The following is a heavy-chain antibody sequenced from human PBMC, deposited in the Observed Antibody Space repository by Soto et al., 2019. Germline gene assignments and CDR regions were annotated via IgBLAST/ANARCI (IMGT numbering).Heavy chain of an antibody. CDR2: ISYDGSNK. CDR3: AKTRMDYDFWSGLFDY. Sequence: GGSLRLSCAASGFTFSSYGMHWVRQAPGKGLEWVAVISYDGSNKYYADSVKGRFTISRDNSKNTLYLQMNGLRAEDTAVYYCAKTRMDYDFWSGLFDYWGQGTLVTVSS. D-gene: IGHD3-3*01. J-gene: IGHJ4*02. CDR1: GFTFSSYG. V-gene: IGHV3-30*18.